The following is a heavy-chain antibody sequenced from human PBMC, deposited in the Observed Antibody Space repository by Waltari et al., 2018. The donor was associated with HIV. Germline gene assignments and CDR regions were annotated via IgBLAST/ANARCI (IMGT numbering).Heavy chain of an antibody. J-gene: IGHJ4*02. Sequence: QVQLQESGPGLVKPSQTLSLTCTVSGGSISSGSYYWSWLRQPAGKGLEWIGRIYTSGSTNYNPSLKSRVTISVDTSKNQFSLKLSSVTAADTAVYYCARGGSYGGYYFDYWGQGTLVTVSS. D-gene: IGHD4-17*01. CDR3: ARGGSYGGYYFDY. V-gene: IGHV4-61*02. CDR2: IYTSGST. CDR1: GGSISSGSYY.